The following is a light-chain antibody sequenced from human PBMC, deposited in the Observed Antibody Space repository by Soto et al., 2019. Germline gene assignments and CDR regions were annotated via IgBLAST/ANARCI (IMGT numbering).Light chain of an antibody. CDR2: DVS. J-gene: IGLJ2*01. V-gene: IGLV2-14*01. CDR3: SSYTSSSPNVV. CDR1: SSDVGGYNY. Sequence: QSALTQPASVSGSPGQSITISCTGTSSDVGGYNYVSWYQQHPGKSPKLMIYDVSNRPSGVSNRFSGSKSGNTASLTISGLQPEDEADYYCSSYTSSSPNVVFGGGTKLTVL.